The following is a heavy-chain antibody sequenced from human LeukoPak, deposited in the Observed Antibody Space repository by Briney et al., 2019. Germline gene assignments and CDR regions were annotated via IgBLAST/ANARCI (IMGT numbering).Heavy chain of an antibody. J-gene: IGHJ6*03. CDR1: GFTFSSYA. V-gene: IGHV3-64*01. Sequence: GGSLRLSCAASGFTFSSYAMHWVRQAPGKGLEYVSAISSNGGSTYYANSVKGRFTISRDNSKNTLYLQMGSLRAEDMAVYYCARAFYSNDVSYYYYYYMDVWGKGTTVTISS. D-gene: IGHD1-1*01. CDR2: ISSNGGST. CDR3: ARAFYSNDVSYYYYYYMDV.